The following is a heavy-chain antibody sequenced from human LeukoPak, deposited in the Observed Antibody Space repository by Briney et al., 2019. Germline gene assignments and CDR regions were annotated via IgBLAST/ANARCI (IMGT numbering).Heavy chain of an antibody. Sequence: GGGMRLSCAASGVTFSDFGFHTVRQAPGKGLGWVAVIWGDGTNKYYGDSVKGRFIIHRDDSQKTIYLQMNRLTAEDTAIYYCAKDAQRGFDYSNSLEYRGPGSLVTASS. CDR1: GVTFSDFG. V-gene: IGHV3-33*06. CDR2: IWGDGTNK. CDR3: AKDAQRGFDYSNSLEY. J-gene: IGHJ4*02. D-gene: IGHD4-11*01.